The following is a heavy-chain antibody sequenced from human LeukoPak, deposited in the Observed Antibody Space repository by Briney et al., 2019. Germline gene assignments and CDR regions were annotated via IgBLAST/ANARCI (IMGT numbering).Heavy chain of an antibody. D-gene: IGHD4-17*01. V-gene: IGHV1-2*02. J-gene: IGHJ3*02. CDR1: GYTFTGYY. Sequence: ASVKVSCKASGYTFTGYYMHWVRQAPGQGLEWMGWINPNSGGTNYAQKFQGRVTMTRDTSISTAYMELSRLRSDDTAVYYCARDGASGGYGDPYSAFDIWGQGTMVTVSS. CDR3: ARDGASGGYGDPYSAFDI. CDR2: INPNSGGT.